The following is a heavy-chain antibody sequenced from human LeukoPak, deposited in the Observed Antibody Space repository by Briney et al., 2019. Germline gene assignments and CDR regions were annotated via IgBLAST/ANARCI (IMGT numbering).Heavy chain of an antibody. CDR3: ARDRPGGFAYYYDSSGYYPVDY. D-gene: IGHD3-22*01. Sequence: ASVKVSCKASGYTFTSYGISWVRQAPGQGLEWMGWISAYNGNTNYAQKLQGRVTMTTDTSTSTAYMELRSLRSDDTAVYYCARDRPGGFAYYYDSSGYYPVDYWGQGTLVTVSS. V-gene: IGHV1-18*01. J-gene: IGHJ4*02. CDR1: GYTFTSYG. CDR2: ISAYNGNT.